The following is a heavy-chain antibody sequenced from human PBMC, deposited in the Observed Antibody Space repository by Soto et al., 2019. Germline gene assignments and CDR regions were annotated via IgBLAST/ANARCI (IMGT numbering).Heavy chain of an antibody. V-gene: IGHV3-23*01. J-gene: IGHJ4*02. CDR1: GFTLNNYA. Sequence: GGSLRLSCAASGFTLNNYAMSWVRQAPGKGLEWVSTLTSSGGTYYADSVKGRFTISRDKSKSTLYLQMISLRAEDTALYYCAKGLNQFDYWGQGAQVTVSS. CDR3: AKGLNQFDY. D-gene: IGHD2-2*01. CDR2: LTSSGGT.